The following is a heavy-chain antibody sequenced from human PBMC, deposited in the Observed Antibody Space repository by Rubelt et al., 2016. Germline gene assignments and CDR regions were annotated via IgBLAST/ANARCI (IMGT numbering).Heavy chain of an antibody. V-gene: IGHV4-4*07. J-gene: IGHJ5*02. CDR3: AREMFDP. CDR1: GGSISGPS. CDR2: IYSSGST. Sequence: QVQLQESGPRLVKPSETLSLTCTVSGGSISGPSWNWIRQPAGKGLEWIGRIYSSGSTIYNPSLQSRVTMSVDTSKNQFSLKLSSVTAADTAVYYWAREMFDPWGQGTLVTVSS.